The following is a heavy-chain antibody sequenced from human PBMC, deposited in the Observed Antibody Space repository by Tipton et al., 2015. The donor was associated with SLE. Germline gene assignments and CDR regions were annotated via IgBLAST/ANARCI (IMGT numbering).Heavy chain of an antibody. CDR2: IHQDGSEK. V-gene: IGHV3-7*01. D-gene: IGHD3-3*01. CDR3: ARVGKDDFWTGYYYMDV. Sequence: SLRLSCAASGFTFSSYGMHWVRQAPGKGLEWVANIHQDGSEKNYVDSVKGRFTISRDNAKNSLYLQMNSLRAEDTAVYYCARVGKDDFWTGYYYMDVWGKGTTVTVSS. CDR1: GFTFSSYG. J-gene: IGHJ6*03.